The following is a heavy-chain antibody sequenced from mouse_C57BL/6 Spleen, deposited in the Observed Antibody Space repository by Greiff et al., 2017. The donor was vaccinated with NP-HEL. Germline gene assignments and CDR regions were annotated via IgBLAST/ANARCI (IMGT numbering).Heavy chain of an antibody. V-gene: IGHV1-26*01. D-gene: IGHD1-1*01. CDR3: AREKFYGSSSEGFAY. J-gene: IGHJ3*01. Sequence: EVQLQQSGPELVKPGASVKISCKASGYTFTDYYMNWVKQSHGKSLEWIGDINPNNGGTSYNQKFKGKATLTVDKSSSTAYMELRSLTSEDSAVYDCAREKFYGSSSEGFAYWGQGTLVTVSA. CDR1: GYTFTDYY. CDR2: INPNNGGT.